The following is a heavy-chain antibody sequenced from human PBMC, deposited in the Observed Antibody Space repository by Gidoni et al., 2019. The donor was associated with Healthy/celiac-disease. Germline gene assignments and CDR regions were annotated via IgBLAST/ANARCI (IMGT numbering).Heavy chain of an antibody. D-gene: IGHD5-12*01. J-gene: IGHJ6*02. Sequence: QVQLVESGGGVVQPGRSLRLSCAASGVTFSSYAMHWVRQAPGKGLEWVAVISYDGSNKYYADSVKGRFTISRDNSKNTLYLQMNSLRAEDTAVYYCARDRVATMDYYYYGMDVWGQGTTVTVSS. CDR2: ISYDGSNK. V-gene: IGHV3-30-3*01. CDR1: GVTFSSYA. CDR3: ARDRVATMDYYYYGMDV.